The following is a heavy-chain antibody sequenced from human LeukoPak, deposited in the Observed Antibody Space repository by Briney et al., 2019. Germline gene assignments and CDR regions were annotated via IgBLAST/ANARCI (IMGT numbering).Heavy chain of an antibody. V-gene: IGHV3-33*01. CDR3: ARDNLPYDYVWGSPPFAFDI. D-gene: IGHD3-16*01. Sequence: GGSLRLSCAASGFTFSSYGMHWVRQAPGKGLEWVAVIWYDGSNKYYADSVKGRFTISRDNSKNTLYLQMNSLRAEDTAVYYCARDNLPYDYVWGSPPFAFDIWGQGTMVTVSS. J-gene: IGHJ3*02. CDR2: IWYDGSNK. CDR1: GFTFSSYG.